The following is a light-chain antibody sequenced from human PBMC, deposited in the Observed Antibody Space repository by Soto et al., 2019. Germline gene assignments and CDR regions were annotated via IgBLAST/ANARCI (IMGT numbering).Light chain of an antibody. V-gene: IGKV1-5*03. Sequence: DIQMTQSPSTLAEYVGDRVTITCRASQSISTWLAWYQQKPGKAPKLLIYKASSSESGVPSRFSGSGFGTEFTLTISNLQPEDSPTNYCQQYDTSTGAFGQGT. CDR3: QQYDTSTGA. J-gene: IGKJ1*01. CDR1: QSISTW. CDR2: KAS.